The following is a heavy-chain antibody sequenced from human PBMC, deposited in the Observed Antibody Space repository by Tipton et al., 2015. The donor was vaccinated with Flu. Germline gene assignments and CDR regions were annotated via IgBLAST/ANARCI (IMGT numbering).Heavy chain of an antibody. CDR3: ARDYGDFNWFES. Sequence: TLSLTCTVSGGSISSGAYFWSWIRQPAGKGLEWIGRIYTTGNTNYNPSLKSRVTMSLDTSRNRFSLKLSSVTAADTAVYYCARDYGDFNWFESWGQGTLVTVSS. CDR1: GGSISSGAYF. CDR2: IYTTGNT. J-gene: IGHJ5*01. V-gene: IGHV4-61*02. D-gene: IGHD4-17*01.